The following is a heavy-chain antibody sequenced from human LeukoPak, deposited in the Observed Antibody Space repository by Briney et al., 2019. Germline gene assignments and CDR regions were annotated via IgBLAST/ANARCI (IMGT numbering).Heavy chain of an antibody. CDR3: ARPEVVAGTYYYYYMDV. J-gene: IGHJ6*03. CDR2: ISSSGATI. CDR1: GFTFSDYY. D-gene: IGHD2-15*01. V-gene: IGHV3-11*01. Sequence: GGSLRLSCAASGFTFSDYYMSWIRQAPGKGLEWVSYISSSGATIYYADSVKGRFTISRDNAKNSLYLQMNSLRDEDTARYYCARPEVVAGTYYYYYMDVWGNGTTVTVSS.